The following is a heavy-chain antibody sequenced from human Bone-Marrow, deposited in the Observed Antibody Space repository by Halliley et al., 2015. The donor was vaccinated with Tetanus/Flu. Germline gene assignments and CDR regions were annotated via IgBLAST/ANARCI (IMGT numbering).Heavy chain of an antibody. CDR1: GFTFSTYA. D-gene: IGHD3-10*01. CDR2: ISDRGRTT. CDR3: AKPSLIRGVVISVFDS. Sequence: SLRLSCAASGFTFSTYAMTWVRQAPGKGLEWVSTISDRGRTTYYADSVKGRFTISRDNSKNTLHLQMNSLRAGDTAVYYCAKPSLIRGVVISVFDSWGRGTVVSVSS. J-gene: IGHJ4*02. V-gene: IGHV3-23*01.